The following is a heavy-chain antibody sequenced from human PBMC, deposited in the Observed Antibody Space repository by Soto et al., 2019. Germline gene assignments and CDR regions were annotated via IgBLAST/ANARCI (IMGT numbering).Heavy chain of an antibody. Sequence: GGSLRLSCAASGFTFSSYSMSWVRQAPGKGLEWVSPISGSGGSTYYADSVKGRFTISRDNSKNTLYLQMNSLRAEDTAMYYCATRHLAYCSGGTCNPFDFWGQGALVTVSS. CDR1: GFTFSSYS. D-gene: IGHD2-15*01. J-gene: IGHJ4*02. CDR3: ATRHLAYCSGGTCNPFDF. V-gene: IGHV3-23*01. CDR2: ISGSGGST.